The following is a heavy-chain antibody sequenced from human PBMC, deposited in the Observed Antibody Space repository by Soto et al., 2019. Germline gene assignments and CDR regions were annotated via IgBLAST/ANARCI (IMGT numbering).Heavy chain of an antibody. Sequence: CVRPEPRKGLEWVSGISWNSGSIGYADSVKGRFTISRDNAKNSLYLQMNSLRAEDTALYFFAKWDDHGGRKEALDICGEGTIVTGSS. CDR2: ISWNSGSI. CDR3: AKWDDHGGRKEALDI. J-gene: IGHJ3*02. V-gene: IGHV3-9*01. D-gene: IGHD4-17*01.